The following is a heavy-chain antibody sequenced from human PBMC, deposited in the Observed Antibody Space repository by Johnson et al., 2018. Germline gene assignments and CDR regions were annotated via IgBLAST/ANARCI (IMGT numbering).Heavy chain of an antibody. J-gene: IGHJ3*02. Sequence: VQLVQSGGGLVQPGRSLRLSCAASGFTFDDYAMHWVRQAPGKGLEWVSGISWNSGNIGYEDSVKGRFTISRDNAKNSLYLQMNSLRAEDTALYYCAKDMGIVVAGTTWFAFDIWGQGTMVTVSS. V-gene: IGHV3-9*01. CDR3: AKDMGIVVAGTTWFAFDI. CDR1: GFTFDDYA. CDR2: ISWNSGNI. D-gene: IGHD6-19*01.